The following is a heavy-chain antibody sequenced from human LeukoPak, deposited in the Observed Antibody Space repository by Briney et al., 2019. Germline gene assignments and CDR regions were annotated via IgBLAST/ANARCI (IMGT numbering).Heavy chain of an antibody. CDR3: TTVYCTNGVCYTSDY. D-gene: IGHD2-8*01. V-gene: IGHV3-15*01. Sequence: GGSLRLSCAASGFTFSNAWMSWVRQAPGKGLEWVGRIKSKTDGGTTDYAAPVKGRFTISRDDSKNTLYLQMNSLETEDTAVYYCTTVYCTNGVCYTSDYWGQGTLVTVSS. J-gene: IGHJ4*02. CDR1: GFTFSNAW. CDR2: IKSKTDGGTT.